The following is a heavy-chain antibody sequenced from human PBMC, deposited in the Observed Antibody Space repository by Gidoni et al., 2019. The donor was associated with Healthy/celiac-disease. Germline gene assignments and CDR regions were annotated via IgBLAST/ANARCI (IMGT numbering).Heavy chain of an antibody. D-gene: IGHD4-4*01. CDR3: ASLRAPHYSNYFDY. Sequence: QLQLQASGPGLVNPSETLSLTCTVSGGSISRSSYYWGWIRQPPGKGLEWIGSIYYSGSTYYNPSLKSRVTISVETSKNQFSLKLSSVTAADTAVYYCASLRAPHYSNYFDYWGQGTLVTVSS. CDR1: GGSISRSSYY. CDR2: IYYSGST. V-gene: IGHV4-39*01. J-gene: IGHJ4*02.